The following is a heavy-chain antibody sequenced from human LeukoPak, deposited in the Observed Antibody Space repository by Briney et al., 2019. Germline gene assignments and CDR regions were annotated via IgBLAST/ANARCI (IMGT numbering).Heavy chain of an antibody. Sequence: SVEVSCKASGRTFSSYAISWVRQAPGQGLEWMGGIIPIFGTANYAQKFQGRVTITADESTSTAYMELSSLRSEDTAVYYCARVREMATLDFDYWGQGTLVTVSS. V-gene: IGHV1-69*13. CDR3: ARVREMATLDFDY. D-gene: IGHD5-24*01. J-gene: IGHJ4*02. CDR1: GRTFSSYA. CDR2: IIPIFGTA.